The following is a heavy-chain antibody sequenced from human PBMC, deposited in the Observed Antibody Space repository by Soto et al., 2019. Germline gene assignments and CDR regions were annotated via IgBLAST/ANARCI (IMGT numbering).Heavy chain of an antibody. CDR2: IYPGDSDT. D-gene: IGHD6-6*01. V-gene: IGHV5-51*01. J-gene: IGHJ6*02. Sequence: GESLKISCKGSGYSFTSYWIGWVRQMPGKGLEWVGIIYPGDSDTRYSPSFQGQVTISADKSISTAYLQWSSLKASDTAMYYCARLANGSSPSAYYYGMDVWGQGTTVTVSS. CDR1: GYSFTSYW. CDR3: ARLANGSSPSAYYYGMDV.